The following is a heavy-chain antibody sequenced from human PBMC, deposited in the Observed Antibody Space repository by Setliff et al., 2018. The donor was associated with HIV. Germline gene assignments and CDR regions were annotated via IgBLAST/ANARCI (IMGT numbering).Heavy chain of an antibody. D-gene: IGHD3-9*01. Sequence: LSLTCTVSDSAMDSYYWSWVRQSPGRGLEYIGYIYWTGKTDYNPSLKSRVTISLDTSGNQFSLKLNSVTGADTAVYCCAKISPRGYSDITTGRLTDPFDVWGPGTMVTVSS. V-gene: IGHV4-59*12. CDR2: IYWTGKT. CDR1: DSAMDSYY. CDR3: AKISPRGYSDITTGRLTDPFDV. J-gene: IGHJ3*01.